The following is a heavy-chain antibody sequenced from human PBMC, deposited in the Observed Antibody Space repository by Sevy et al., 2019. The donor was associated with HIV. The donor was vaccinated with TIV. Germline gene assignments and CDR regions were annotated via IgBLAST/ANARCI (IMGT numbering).Heavy chain of an antibody. J-gene: IGHJ5*01. CDR1: GGSISSYY. Sequence: SETLSLTCTVSGGSISSYYWSWIRQPPGKGLEWIGYIYHSGGPSYNPSLKNRVTMSVDTSKDQFSLKLSSVTAADTAVYYCARIGYYDSIGYYYDSWGQGALVTVSS. CDR3: ARIGYYDSIGYYYDS. CDR2: IYHSGGP. D-gene: IGHD3-22*01. V-gene: IGHV4-59*01.